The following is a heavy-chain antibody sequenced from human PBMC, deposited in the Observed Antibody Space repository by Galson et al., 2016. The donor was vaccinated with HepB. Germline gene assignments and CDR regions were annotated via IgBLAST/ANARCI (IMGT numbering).Heavy chain of an antibody. CDR2: IQNKNYGGTA. Sequence: SLRLSCAASGFTFTDAWMSWFRQAPGKGLEWVGHIQNKNYGGTAVYAAPAKGRFTISRDDSTHTVYLQMSDLKTEDTAVYYCVGAFLGYWGQGALVTASA. J-gene: IGHJ4*02. D-gene: IGHD3-3*01. CDR3: VGAFLGY. CDR1: GFTFTDAW. V-gene: IGHV3-15*01.